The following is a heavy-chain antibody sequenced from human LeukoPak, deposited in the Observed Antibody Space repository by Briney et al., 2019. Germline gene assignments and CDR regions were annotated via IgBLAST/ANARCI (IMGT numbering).Heavy chain of an antibody. V-gene: IGHV3-23*01. J-gene: IGHJ1*01. CDR2: ISGSGGST. CDR3: ASSSWYLEYFQH. Sequence: PGGSLRLSCAASGLTFSSYAMSWVRQAPGKGLEWVSAISGSGGSTYYADSVKGRFTISRHNSKNTLYLQMNSLRAEDTAVYYCASSSWYLEYFQHWGQGTLVTVSS. D-gene: IGHD6-13*01. CDR1: GLTFSSYA.